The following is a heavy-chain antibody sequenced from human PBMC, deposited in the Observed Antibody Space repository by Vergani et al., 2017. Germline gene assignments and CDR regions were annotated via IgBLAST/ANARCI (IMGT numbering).Heavy chain of an antibody. CDR1: GGSISSYY. J-gene: IGHJ6*02. CDR2: IYYSGST. D-gene: IGHD2-15*01. Sequence: QVQLQESGPGLVKPSETLSLTCTVSGGSISSYYWSWIRQPPGKGLEWIGYIYYSGSTNYNPSLKSRVTISVDTSKNQFSLKLSSVTAADTAVYYCARGYSGCSGGSCYLSDYYYGMDVWGQGTTVTVSS. V-gene: IGHV4-59*01. CDR3: ARGYSGCSGGSCYLSDYYYGMDV.